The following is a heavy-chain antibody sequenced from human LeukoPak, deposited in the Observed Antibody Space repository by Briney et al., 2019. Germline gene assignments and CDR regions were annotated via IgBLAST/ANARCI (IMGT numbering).Heavy chain of an antibody. D-gene: IGHD3-9*01. V-gene: IGHV3-11*01. Sequence: KSGGSLRLSCAASGFTFSDYYMSWIRQAPGKGLEWVSYISSSGSTIYYADSVKGRFTISRDNAKNSLYLQMNSLRAEDTAVYYCARDYDILTGYYNVPGYWGQGTLVTVSS. J-gene: IGHJ4*02. CDR2: ISSSGSTI. CDR3: ARDYDILTGYYNVPGY. CDR1: GFTFSDYY.